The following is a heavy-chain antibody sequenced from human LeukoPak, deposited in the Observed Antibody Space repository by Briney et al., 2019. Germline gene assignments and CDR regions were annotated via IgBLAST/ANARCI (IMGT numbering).Heavy chain of an antibody. D-gene: IGHD6-19*01. J-gene: IGHJ5*02. CDR3: ASIIAVAGTACWFDP. Sequence: PSETLSLTCTVSGGSINNDYWSWIRQPPGKGLEWIGYIYYSGSTNYNPSLKSRVTISVDTSKNHFSLKLSSVTAADTAVYYCASIIAVAGTACWFDPWGQGTLVTVSS. CDR1: GGSINNDY. CDR2: IYYSGST. V-gene: IGHV4-59*12.